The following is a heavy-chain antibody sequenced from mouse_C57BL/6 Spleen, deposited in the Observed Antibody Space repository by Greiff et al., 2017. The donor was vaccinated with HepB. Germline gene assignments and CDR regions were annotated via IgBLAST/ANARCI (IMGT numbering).Heavy chain of an antibody. V-gene: IGHV1-82*01. CDR1: GYAFSSSW. CDR3: ARGANWDTYFDV. Sequence: QVQLQQSGPELVKPGASVKISCKASGYAFSSSWMNWVKQRPGKGLEWIGRIYPGDGDTNYNGKVKGKATLTADKSSSTAYMQLSSLTSEDSAVYVCARGANWDTYFDVWGTGTTVTVSS. D-gene: IGHD4-1*01. J-gene: IGHJ1*03. CDR2: IYPGDGDT.